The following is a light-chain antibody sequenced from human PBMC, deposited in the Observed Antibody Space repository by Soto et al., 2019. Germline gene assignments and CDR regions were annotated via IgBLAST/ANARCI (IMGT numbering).Light chain of an antibody. J-gene: IGLJ2*01. CDR3: TSYAGSLPVV. Sequence: QSALTQPPSASGSPGQSVTISCTGTSSDVGGYNYVSWYQHHPGKAPRLMVYGVSKRPSGVPDRFSGSKSGNTASLTVSGLQTEYEADYYCTSYAGSLPVVFGGGTKVTVL. CDR2: GVS. V-gene: IGLV2-8*01. CDR1: SSDVGGYNY.